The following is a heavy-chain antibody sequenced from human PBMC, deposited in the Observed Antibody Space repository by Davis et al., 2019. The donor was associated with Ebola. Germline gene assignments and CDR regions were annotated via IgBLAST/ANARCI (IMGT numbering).Heavy chain of an antibody. D-gene: IGHD6-13*01. CDR3: ARWGYQQLGHDY. J-gene: IGHJ4*02. CDR1: GGSISSSSYY. V-gene: IGHV4-39*07. CDR2: IYYSGST. Sequence: PSETLSLTCTVSGGSISSSSYYWGWIRQPPGKGLEWIGSIYYSGSTYYNPSLKSRVTISVDTSKNQFSLKLSSVTAADTAVYYCARWGYQQLGHDYWGQGTLVTVSS.